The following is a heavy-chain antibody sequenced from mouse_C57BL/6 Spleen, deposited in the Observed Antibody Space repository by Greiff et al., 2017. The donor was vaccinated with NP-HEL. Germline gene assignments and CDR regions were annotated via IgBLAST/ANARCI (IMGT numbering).Heavy chain of an antibody. CDR2: IHPNSGST. D-gene: IGHD1-1*01. J-gene: IGHJ4*01. Sequence: QVQLQQPGAELVKPGASVKLSCKASGYTFTSYWMHWVKQRPGQGLEWIGMIHPNSGSTNYNEKFKSKATLTVDKSSSTAYMQLSSLTSEDSAVYYCARSPITTVVAPRYYAMDYWGQGTSVTVSS. CDR3: ARSPITTVVAPRYYAMDY. CDR1: GYTFTSYW. V-gene: IGHV1-64*01.